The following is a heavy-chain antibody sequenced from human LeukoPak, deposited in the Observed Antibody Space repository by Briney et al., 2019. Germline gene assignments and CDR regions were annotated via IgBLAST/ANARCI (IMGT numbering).Heavy chain of an antibody. D-gene: IGHD6-19*01. CDR1: GFTFSSFG. J-gene: IGHJ4*02. Sequence: PGGSLRLSCEASGFTFSSFGMHWVRQAPGKGLEWVAFIRRDGDVIYYADSVKGRFTISRDNSRNMVYLQLNSLRPEDTAVYYCARRRLQGSVAGNDYWGQGTLVTVSS. CDR2: IRRDGDVI. CDR3: ARRRLQGSVAGNDY. V-gene: IGHV3-30*02.